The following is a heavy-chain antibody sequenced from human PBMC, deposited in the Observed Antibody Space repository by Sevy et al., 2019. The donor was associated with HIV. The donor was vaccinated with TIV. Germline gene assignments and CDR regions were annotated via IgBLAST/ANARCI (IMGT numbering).Heavy chain of an antibody. CDR2: ISGSGGST. V-gene: IGHV3-23*01. Sequence: GGSLRLSCAASGFTFSSYAMSWVRQAPGKGLEWVSAISGSGGSTYYADSVKGRFTISRDNSKNTLYLQMNSLRAEDTAVYYCADGYGSSTNCLFCIYYYYYYGMDVWGQGTTVTVSS. CDR3: ADGYGSSTNCLFCIYYYYYYGMDV. J-gene: IGHJ6*02. D-gene: IGHD2-2*01. CDR1: GFTFSSYA.